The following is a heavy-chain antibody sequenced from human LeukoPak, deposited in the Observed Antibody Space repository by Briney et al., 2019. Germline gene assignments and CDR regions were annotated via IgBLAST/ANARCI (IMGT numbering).Heavy chain of an antibody. CDR1: GGSISSGGYY. Sequence: PSETLSLTCTVSGGSISSGGYYWSWIRQPPGKGLEWIGYIYHSGSTYYNPSLKSRVTISVDRSKNQFSLKLSSVTAADTAVYYCATTLLRYFDQKKIFDYWGQGTLVTVSS. CDR2: IYHSGST. V-gene: IGHV4-30-2*01. CDR3: ATTLLRYFDQKKIFDY. J-gene: IGHJ4*02. D-gene: IGHD3-9*01.